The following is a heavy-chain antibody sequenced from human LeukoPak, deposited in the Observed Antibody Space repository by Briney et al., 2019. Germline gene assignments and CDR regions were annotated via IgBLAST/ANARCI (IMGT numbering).Heavy chain of an antibody. CDR3: ATAGGTEPVDY. D-gene: IGHD1-7*01. CDR1: GYTFTDYY. CDR2: INPNSGGT. V-gene: IGHV1-2*02. Sequence: ASVKVSCKASGYTFTDYYMHWVRQAPGQGLEWMGWINPNSGGTNYAQNFQGRVTMTRDTSINTAYMELSRLRSDDTAVYYCATAGGTEPVDYWGQGTLVTVSS. J-gene: IGHJ4*02.